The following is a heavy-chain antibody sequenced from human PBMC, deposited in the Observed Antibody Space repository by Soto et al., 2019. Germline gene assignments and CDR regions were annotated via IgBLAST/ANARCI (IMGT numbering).Heavy chain of an antibody. V-gene: IGHV4-59*01. CDR3: ARGHRAMEYYYYYGMDV. Sequence: FSGGSISSSFWSWIRQPPGKELEWIGYIPYSGSTTYNPSLKSRITLSVDTSKNQFSLRVASVTAADTAVYYCARGHRAMEYYYYYGMDVWGQGTTVTVSS. J-gene: IGHJ6*02. CDR2: IPYSGST. D-gene: IGHD5-18*01. CDR1: GGSISSSF.